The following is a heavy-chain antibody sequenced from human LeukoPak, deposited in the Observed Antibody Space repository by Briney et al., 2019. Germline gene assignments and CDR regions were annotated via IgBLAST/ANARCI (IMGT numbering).Heavy chain of an antibody. V-gene: IGHV3-23*01. CDR3: AKDTLYYDSSGYSSE. CDR2: ISGSGGST. D-gene: IGHD3-22*01. CDR1: GFTFSSYA. J-gene: IGHJ4*02. Sequence: GGSLRLSCAASGFTFSSYAMSWVRQAPGKGLEWVSAISGSGGSTYYADSVKGRFTISRDNSKNTLYLQMNSLRAEDTAVYYCAKDTLYYDSSGYSSEWGQGTLVTVSS.